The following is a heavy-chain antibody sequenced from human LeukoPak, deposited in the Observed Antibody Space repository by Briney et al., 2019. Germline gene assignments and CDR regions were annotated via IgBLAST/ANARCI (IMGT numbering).Heavy chain of an antibody. CDR3: AGHHPRNTVDF. J-gene: IGHJ4*02. V-gene: IGHV4-59*08. CDR1: GGSISSYY. D-gene: IGHD2/OR15-2a*01. Sequence: TSETLSLTCTVSGGSISSYYWSWIRQPPGKGLEWIAYISDIGSTNYNPSLKSRVTISLDTSKNQFSLKLSSVTAADTAAYYCAGHHPRNTVDFWGQGTLVTVSS. CDR2: ISDIGST.